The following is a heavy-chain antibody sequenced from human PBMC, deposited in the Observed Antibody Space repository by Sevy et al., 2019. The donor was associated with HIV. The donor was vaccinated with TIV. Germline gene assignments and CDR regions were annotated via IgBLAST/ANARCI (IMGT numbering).Heavy chain of an antibody. Sequence: ASMKVSCKASGGTFSSYAISWVRQAPGQGLEWMGGIIPIFGTANYAQKFQGRVTITADESTSTAYMELSSLRSEDTAVYYCARGVYSSGWFDPWGQGTLVTVSS. CDR2: IIPIFGTA. CDR3: ARGVYSSGWFDP. D-gene: IGHD6-19*01. CDR1: GGTFSSYA. V-gene: IGHV1-69*13. J-gene: IGHJ5*02.